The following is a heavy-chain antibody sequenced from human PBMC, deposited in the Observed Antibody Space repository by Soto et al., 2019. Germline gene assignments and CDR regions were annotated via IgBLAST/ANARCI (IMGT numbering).Heavy chain of an antibody. CDR3: ARYLPAGNWNYYYYYMDV. J-gene: IGHJ6*03. CDR2: IYYSGST. V-gene: IGHV4-59*01. D-gene: IGHD1-20*01. CDR1: GGSISSYY. Sequence: SETLSLTCTVSGGSISSYYWSWIRQPPGKGLEWIGYIYYSGSTNYNPSLKSRVTISVDTSKNQFSLKLSSVTAADTAVYYCARYLPAGNWNYYYYYMDVWGKGTTVTVSS.